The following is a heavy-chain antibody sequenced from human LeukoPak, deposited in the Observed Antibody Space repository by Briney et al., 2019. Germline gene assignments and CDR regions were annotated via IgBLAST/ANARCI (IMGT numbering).Heavy chain of an antibody. D-gene: IGHD1-26*01. J-gene: IGHJ4*02. CDR2: IYYSGST. Sequence: SETLSLTCTVSGGSISSSSYYWGWIRQPPGKGLEWIGSIYYSGSTYYNPSLKSRVTMSVDTSKNQLSLKLSSVTAADTAVYYCARGTGGTYLPYYFDSWGQGTLVTVSS. CDR1: GGSISSSSYY. V-gene: IGHV4-39*07. CDR3: ARGTGGTYLPYYFDS.